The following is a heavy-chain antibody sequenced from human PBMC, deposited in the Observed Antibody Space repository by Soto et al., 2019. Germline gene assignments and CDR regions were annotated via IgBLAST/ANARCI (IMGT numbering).Heavy chain of an antibody. J-gene: IGHJ4*02. Sequence: SETLSLTCTVSGGSDSSGSNYWRWIRQPPGKGLDWIGYIYHSGSTNYNPSLKSRVTISVDTSKNQFSLTLSSLTSADTAVYYCARVMLWIYHLIEYWGRGSMVAVSS. CDR1: GGSDSSGSNY. V-gene: IGHV4-61*01. D-gene: IGHD5-12*01. CDR2: IYHSGST. CDR3: ARVMLWIYHLIEY.